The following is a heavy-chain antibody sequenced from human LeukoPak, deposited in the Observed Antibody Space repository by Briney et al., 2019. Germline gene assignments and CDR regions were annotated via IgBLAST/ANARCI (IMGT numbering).Heavy chain of an antibody. CDR3: ARHPFQYPFDH. CDR1: GASVSGDY. Sequence: SETLSLTCTVSGASVSGDYWSWIRQSPGKGLEWIGYIYHSGHTMSNPSLKSRVSLSLDTSNNQFSLKLSSVTAADTAVYYCARHPFQYPFDHWGQGTVVSVSS. J-gene: IGHJ5*02. D-gene: IGHD4-4*01. V-gene: IGHV4-59*08. CDR2: IYHSGHT.